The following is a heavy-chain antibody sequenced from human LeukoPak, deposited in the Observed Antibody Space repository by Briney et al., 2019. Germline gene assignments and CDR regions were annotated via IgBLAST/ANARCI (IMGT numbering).Heavy chain of an antibody. Sequence: GGSLRLSCTASGFSFNDHYMDWVRQAPGKGLEWVGRSTNKANGYITLYAASVQGRFTVSSDDSRNALLLQMTYLNTADSGVYYCVRGYNSFDSWGQGTKVTVSS. CDR3: VRGYNSFDS. D-gene: IGHD2-2*02. V-gene: IGHV3-72*01. CDR2: STNKANGYIT. CDR1: GFSFNDHY. J-gene: IGHJ4*02.